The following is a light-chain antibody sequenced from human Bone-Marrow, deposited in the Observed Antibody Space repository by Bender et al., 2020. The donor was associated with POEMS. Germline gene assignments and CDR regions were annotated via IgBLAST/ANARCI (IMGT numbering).Light chain of an antibody. J-gene: IGLJ3*02. CDR3: SSHDGSGTWL. CDR1: SSDIGGYNF. Sequence: QSALTQPPSASGSPGQPVTISCTGSSSDIGGYNFVSWYQQHPDKAPKLIIYENFKRPLGVPNRFSGSKSGNTASLTISGLQVEDESDYHCSSHDGSGTWLFGGGTKLTVL. V-gene: IGLV2-8*01. CDR2: ENF.